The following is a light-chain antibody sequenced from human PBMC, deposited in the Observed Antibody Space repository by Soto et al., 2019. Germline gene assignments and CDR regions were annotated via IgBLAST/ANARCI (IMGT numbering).Light chain of an antibody. Sequence: EIVMTQSPATLSVSPGERATLSCRASQSVSSNLAWYQQKPGQAPRLLIYGASTRATGITDRFSGSGSGTEFTITISSLQSEDFAVYYCQQYNNWPPHTFGQGTKLEIK. CDR2: GAS. V-gene: IGKV3-15*01. CDR3: QQYNNWPPHT. J-gene: IGKJ2*01. CDR1: QSVSSN.